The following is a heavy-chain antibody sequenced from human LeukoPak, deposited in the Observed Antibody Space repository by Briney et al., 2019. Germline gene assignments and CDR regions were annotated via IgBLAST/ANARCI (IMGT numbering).Heavy chain of an antibody. CDR3: ARGSNDYYSYFDY. CDR2: IYHSGTT. D-gene: IGHD3-16*01. V-gene: IGHV4-30-2*01. J-gene: IGHJ4*02. Sequence: SETLSLTCAVSGGSISSGGYSWSWIRQPPGKGLEWIGCIYHSGTTYYNPSLKSRVTISVERSRNQFSLNLSSVTAADTAVYYCARGSNDYYSYFDYWGQGTLVTVSS. CDR1: GGSISSGGYS.